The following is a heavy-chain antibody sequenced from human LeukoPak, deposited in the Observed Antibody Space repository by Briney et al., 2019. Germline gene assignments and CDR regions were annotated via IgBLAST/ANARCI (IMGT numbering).Heavy chain of an antibody. Sequence: SETLSLTCAVSDYSISSAYYWGWIRQPPGKGLEWIGSIYHSGSTDYNPSLKSRVTISVDTSKNQFSLKLRSVTAADTAVYYCARDQAYCGGYCYFDFWGQGILVTVSS. CDR1: DYSISSAYY. J-gene: IGHJ4*02. V-gene: IGHV4-38-2*02. D-gene: IGHD2-21*02. CDR3: ARDQAYCGGYCYFDF. CDR2: IYHSGST.